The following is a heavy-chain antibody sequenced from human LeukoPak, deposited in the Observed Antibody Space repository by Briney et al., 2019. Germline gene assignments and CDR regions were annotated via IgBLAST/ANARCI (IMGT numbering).Heavy chain of an antibody. V-gene: IGHV3-48*03. CDR3: ARDKGGYCSGGSCYSDPYYYGMDV. D-gene: IGHD2-15*01. CDR2: ISSSGSTI. CDR1: GFTFSSYE. Sequence: GGSLRLSCAASGFTFSSYEMNWVRQAPGKGLEWVSYISSSGSTIYYADSVKGRFTISRDNAKNPLYLQMNSLRAEDTAVYYCARDKGGYCSGGSCYSDPYYYGMDVWGKGTTVTVSS. J-gene: IGHJ6*04.